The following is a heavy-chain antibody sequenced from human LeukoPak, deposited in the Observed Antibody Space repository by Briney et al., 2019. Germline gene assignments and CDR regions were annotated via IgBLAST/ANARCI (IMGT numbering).Heavy chain of an antibody. CDR3: ARVGSEAGNYYYYGMDV. CDR1: GGSISSGSYS. V-gene: IGHV4-61*02. J-gene: IGHJ6*02. Sequence: PSETLSLTCTVSGGSISSGSYSWSWIRQPAGTGLEWIGRIYTSGSTNYNPSLKSRVTISVDTSKNQFSLKLSSVTAADTAVYYCARVGSEAGNYYYYGMDVWGQGTTVTVSS. CDR2: IYTSGST. D-gene: IGHD3-10*01.